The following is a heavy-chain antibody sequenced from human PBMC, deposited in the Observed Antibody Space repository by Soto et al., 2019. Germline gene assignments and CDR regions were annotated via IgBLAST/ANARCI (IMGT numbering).Heavy chain of an antibody. CDR1: GGSFSGYY. D-gene: IGHD5-18*01. CDR3: ARAQRRGYSYGHFDY. J-gene: IGHJ4*02. CDR2: INHSGST. V-gene: IGHV4-34*01. Sequence: SETLSLTCAVYGGSFSGYYWSWIRQPPGKGLEWIGEINHSGSTNYNPSLKSRVTISVDTSKNQFSLKLSSVTAADTAVYYCARAQRRGYSYGHFDYWGQGTLVTVPQ.